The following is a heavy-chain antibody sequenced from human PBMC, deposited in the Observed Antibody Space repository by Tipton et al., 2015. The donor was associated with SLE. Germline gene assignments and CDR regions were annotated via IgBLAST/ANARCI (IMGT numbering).Heavy chain of an antibody. CDR2: IYTSGST. J-gene: IGHJ4*02. V-gene: IGHV4-4*07. CDR1: GVSISSSY. CDR3: ARGDASGWFVGY. D-gene: IGHD6-19*01. Sequence: TLSLTCTVSGVSISSSYWSWIRQSPGKGLEWIGRIYTSGSTNYNPSLQSRVTISLDSSKDKFSLRLTSVTAADTAVYYCARGDASGWFVGYWGQGTLVSVSS.